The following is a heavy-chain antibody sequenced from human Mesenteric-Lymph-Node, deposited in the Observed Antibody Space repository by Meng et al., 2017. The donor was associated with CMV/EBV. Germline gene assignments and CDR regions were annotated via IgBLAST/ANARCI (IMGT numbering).Heavy chain of an antibody. J-gene: IGHJ5*02. Sequence: SCKASGYTFTGYYMHWVRQAPGQGLEWMGRINPDGGGTNYAQKFQDRVTMTRDTSISTAYMELNRLKSDDTAVYYCARSPFLRTWFDPWGQGTLVTVSS. CDR2: INPDGGGT. V-gene: IGHV1-2*06. D-gene: IGHD2/OR15-2a*01. CDR3: ARSPFLRTWFDP. CDR1: GYTFTGYY.